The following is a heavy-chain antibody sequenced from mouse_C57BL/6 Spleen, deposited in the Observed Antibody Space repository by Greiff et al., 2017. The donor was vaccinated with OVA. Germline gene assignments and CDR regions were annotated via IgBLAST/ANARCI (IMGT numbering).Heavy chain of an antibody. CDR3: AREPWGYFDV. CDR2: ISYDGSN. D-gene: IGHD4-1*01. J-gene: IGHJ1*03. V-gene: IGHV3-6*01. Sequence: EVQLVESGPGLVKPSQSLSLTCSVTGYSITSGYYWNWIRQFPGNKLEWMGYISYDGSNNYNPSLKNRISITRDTSKNQFFLKLNSVTTEDTATYYCAREPWGYFDVWGTGTTVTVSS. CDR1: GYSITSGYY.